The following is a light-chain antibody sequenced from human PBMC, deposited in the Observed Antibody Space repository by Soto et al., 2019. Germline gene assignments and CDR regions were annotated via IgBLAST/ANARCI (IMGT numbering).Light chain of an antibody. V-gene: IGKV3-15*01. Sequence: EIVMTQSPATLSVSPGERATLSCRASQSVSSNFAWYHQKPGQAPRILIYGASTRATGIPARFSGSGSGTEFTLTISRGQADDFAVDYWQQYDNCPSRTFGGGTKVDIK. CDR1: QSVSSN. CDR3: QQYDNCPSRT. CDR2: GAS. J-gene: IGKJ4*02.